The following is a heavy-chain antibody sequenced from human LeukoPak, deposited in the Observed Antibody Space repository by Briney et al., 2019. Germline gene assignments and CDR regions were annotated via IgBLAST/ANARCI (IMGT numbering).Heavy chain of an antibody. CDR2: ISRTSACI. D-gene: IGHD2-2*01. V-gene: IGHV3-21*01. Sequence: GESLRLSCAASGFTFSSYAMKWVRQAPGKGPEWVSAISRTSACIYYSDSVKGRFTISRDNAKNSVYLQIDSLRAEDTAVYYCARDERRYCSDSSCYPGDYWGQGTLVTVSS. CDR1: GFTFSSYA. CDR3: ARDERRYCSDSSCYPGDY. J-gene: IGHJ4*02.